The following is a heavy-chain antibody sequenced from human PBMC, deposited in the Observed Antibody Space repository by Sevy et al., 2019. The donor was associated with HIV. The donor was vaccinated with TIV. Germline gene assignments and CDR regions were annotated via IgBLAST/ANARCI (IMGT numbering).Heavy chain of an antibody. J-gene: IGHJ4*02. CDR2: IIPIFGTA. V-gene: IGHV1-69*13. CDR3: ARRGYSYGHLFDY. D-gene: IGHD5-18*01. CDR1: GGTFSSYA. Sequence: ASVKVSCKASGGTFSSYAISWVRQAPGQGLAWMGGIIPIFGTANYAQKFQGRVTITADESTSTAYMELSSLRSEDTAVYYCARRGYSYGHLFDYWGQGTLVTVSS.